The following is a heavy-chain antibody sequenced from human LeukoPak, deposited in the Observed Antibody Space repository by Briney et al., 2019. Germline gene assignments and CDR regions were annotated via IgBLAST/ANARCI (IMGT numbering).Heavy chain of an antibody. J-gene: IGHJ4*02. CDR3: AKSGVFTIEGN. V-gene: IGHV3-23*01. CDR1: GFTFSSYA. Sequence: GGSLRLSCAASGFTFSSYAMSWVRQAPGKGLEWVSAISGSGGTTYYADSVKGRFTISRDNSQNTLYLQMNSLRAEDTAVYYCAKSGVFTIEGNWGQGTLVTVSS. CDR2: ISGSGGTT. D-gene: IGHD1-26*01.